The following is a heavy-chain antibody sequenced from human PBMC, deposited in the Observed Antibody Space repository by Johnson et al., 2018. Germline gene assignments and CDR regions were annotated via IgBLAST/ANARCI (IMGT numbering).Heavy chain of an antibody. CDR3: AKDINYYDSSGYYYYYCMGV. CDR1: GFTFSSYG. J-gene: IGHJ6*03. Sequence: QVQLVQSGGGVVQPGRSLRLSCAASGFTFSSYGMHWVRQAPGKGLEWVAVIWYDGSNKYYADSVKGRFTISRDNSKNTLYLQMNSLRAEDTAVYYCAKDINYYDSSGYYYYYCMGVWGKGTTVTVSS. CDR2: IWYDGSNK. V-gene: IGHV3-33*06. D-gene: IGHD3-22*01.